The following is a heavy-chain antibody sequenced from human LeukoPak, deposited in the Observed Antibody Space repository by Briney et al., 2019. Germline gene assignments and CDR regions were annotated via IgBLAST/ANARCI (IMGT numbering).Heavy chain of an antibody. V-gene: IGHV3-21*01. CDR3: AREMEWLLLERDYGMDV. CDR1: GFTFSSYS. Sequence: GGSLRLSCAASGFTFSSYSMNWVRQAPVKGLEWVSSISSSSSYIYYADSVKGRFTISRDNAKNSLYLQMNSLRAEDTAVYYCAREMEWLLLERDYGMDVWGQGTTVTVSS. D-gene: IGHD3-3*01. J-gene: IGHJ6*02. CDR2: ISSSSSYI.